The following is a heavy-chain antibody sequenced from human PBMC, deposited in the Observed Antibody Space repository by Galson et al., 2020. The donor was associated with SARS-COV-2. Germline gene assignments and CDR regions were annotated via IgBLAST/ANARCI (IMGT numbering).Heavy chain of an antibody. CDR2: IKQDGSEK. J-gene: IGHJ5*02. CDR1: GFTFSSYW. D-gene: IGHD3-3*01. CDR3: ARDLTFGTIFSPNWFDP. V-gene: IGHV3-7*04. Sequence: GGSLRLSCAASGFTFSSYWMSWVRQAPGKGLEWVANIKQDGSEKYYVDSVKGRFTISRDNAKNSLYLQMNSLRAEDTAVYYCARDLTFGTIFSPNWFDPWGQGTLVTVSS.